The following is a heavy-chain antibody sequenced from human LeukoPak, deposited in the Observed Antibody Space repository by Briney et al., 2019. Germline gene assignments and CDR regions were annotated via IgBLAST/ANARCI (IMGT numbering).Heavy chain of an antibody. CDR2: IYHIGST. V-gene: IGHV4-30-2*01. CDR3: ARALYSGSQIYTFDY. CDR1: RDSISSCFYS. Sequence: PSETLSLTCAVSRDSISSCFYSWIWIRQPPGRGLEWIGYIYHIGSTHYHPSLESRVTISIDRSKDQFSLNLTSAPAAATAVYYCARALYSGSQIYTFDYWGQGTLVTVSS. D-gene: IGHD3-10*01. J-gene: IGHJ4*02.